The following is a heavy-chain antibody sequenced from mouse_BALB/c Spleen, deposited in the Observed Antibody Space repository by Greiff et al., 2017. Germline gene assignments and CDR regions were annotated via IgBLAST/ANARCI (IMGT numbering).Heavy chain of an antibody. Sequence: VQGVESGPGLVAPSQSLSITCTVSGFSLTSYGVHWVRQPPGKGLEWLGVIWAGGSTNYNSALMSRLSISKDNSKSQVFLKMNSLQTDDTAMYYCARGALYYYGSSYDYAMDYWGQGTSVTVSS. V-gene: IGHV2-9*02. CDR3: ARGALYYYGSSYDYAMDY. J-gene: IGHJ4*01. CDR2: IWAGGST. D-gene: IGHD1-1*01. CDR1: GFSLTSYG.